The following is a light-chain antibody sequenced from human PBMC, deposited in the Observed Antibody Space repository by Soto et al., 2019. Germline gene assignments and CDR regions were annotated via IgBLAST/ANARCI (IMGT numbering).Light chain of an antibody. CDR1: SSDVGGYNY. CDR2: EVS. Sequence: QSALTQPASVSGSPGQSITISCTGTSSDVGGYNYVSWYQQHPGKAPKLMIYEVSNRPSGVSNRFSGSKSGNTAPLTISGLQAEDEADYYCTSYTSSSTYVFGTGTKVP. CDR3: TSYTSSSTYV. V-gene: IGLV2-14*01. J-gene: IGLJ1*01.